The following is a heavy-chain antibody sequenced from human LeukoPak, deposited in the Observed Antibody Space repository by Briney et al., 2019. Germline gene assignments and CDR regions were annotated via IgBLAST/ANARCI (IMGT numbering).Heavy chain of an antibody. Sequence: GGSLRLSCAASGFTFSSYSMNWVRQAPGKGLEWVSSISSSSSYIYYADSVKGRFTISRDNSKNTLYLQMNSLRAEDTAVYYCAKAAAEQLPYAFDIWGQGTMVTVSS. J-gene: IGHJ3*02. V-gene: IGHV3-21*01. CDR3: AKAAAEQLPYAFDI. CDR2: ISSSSSYI. D-gene: IGHD2-2*01. CDR1: GFTFSSYS.